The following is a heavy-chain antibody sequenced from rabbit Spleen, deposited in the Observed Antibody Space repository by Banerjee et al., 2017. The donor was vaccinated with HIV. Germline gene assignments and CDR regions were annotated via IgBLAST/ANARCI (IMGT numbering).Heavy chain of an antibody. V-gene: IGHV1S40*01. CDR2: IYGGVIGST. Sequence: QSLEESGGDLVKPAGSLTLTCTASGFSFSTDYYMCWVRQAPGKGLECIACIYGGVIGSTYYATWAKGRFTISKTSSTTVTLQMTSLTAADTATYFCARGSATMTMVITGFYFNLLGPGTLVTVS. CDR1: GFSFSTDYY. J-gene: IGHJ4*01. D-gene: IGHD2-1*01. CDR3: ARGSATMTMVITGFYFNL.